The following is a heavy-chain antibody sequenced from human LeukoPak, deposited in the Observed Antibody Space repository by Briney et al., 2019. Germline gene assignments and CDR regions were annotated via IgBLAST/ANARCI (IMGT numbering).Heavy chain of an antibody. V-gene: IGHV3-7*01. CDR1: GFTFSDYY. D-gene: IGHD6-13*01. CDR3: AKDSYSKGDF. J-gene: IGHJ4*02. Sequence: GGSLRLSCAASGFTFSDYYMSWVRQAPGKGLEWVANIKNDGAVKNYVDSVKGRFTISRDNAKNSLYLQMNSLRAEDTAVYYCAKDSYSKGDFWGQGVLVTVSS. CDR2: IKNDGAVK.